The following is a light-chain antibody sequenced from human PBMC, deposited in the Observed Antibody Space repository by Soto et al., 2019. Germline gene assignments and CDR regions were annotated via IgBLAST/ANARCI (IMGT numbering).Light chain of an antibody. CDR1: SNDIGDSNF. V-gene: IGLV2-14*03. Sequence: QSALTQPPSVFGSPGQSITISCSGTSNDIGDSNFVSWYRQYPGGAPQLLLYGVTYRPSEISTRFSGSKSGSTASLAISRLQADDAADYYCSSYTSLNTIIFGGGTKLTVL. CDR2: GVT. CDR3: SSYTSLNTII. J-gene: IGLJ2*01.